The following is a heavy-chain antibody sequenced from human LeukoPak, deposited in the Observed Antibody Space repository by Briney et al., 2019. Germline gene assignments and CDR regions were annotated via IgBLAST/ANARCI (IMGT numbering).Heavy chain of an antibody. J-gene: IGHJ3*02. D-gene: IGHD2-2*01. CDR2: INPNSGAT. Sequence: ASVEVSCKASGYTFSGYYIHWVRQAPGQGLERMGWINPNSGATKYAQKFQGRVTMTRDTSISTAFMELSSLRSDDTAVYYCARYCSSTSCYFDPYAFDIWGQGTMVIVSS. CDR1: GYTFSGYY. V-gene: IGHV1-2*02. CDR3: ARYCSSTSCYFDPYAFDI.